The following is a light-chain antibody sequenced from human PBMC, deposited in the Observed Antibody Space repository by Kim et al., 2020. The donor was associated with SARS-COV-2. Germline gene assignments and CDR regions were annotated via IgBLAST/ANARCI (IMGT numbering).Light chain of an antibody. CDR2: KAS. V-gene: IGKV1-5*03. CDR3: QQYNTYPWT. J-gene: IGKJ1*01. CDR1: QTINIW. Sequence: ASVGDRVTITCQASQTINIWLAWYQQKPGKAPKLLIYKASSLESGVPSRFSGSGSGTEFTLTISSLQPDDFATYYCQQYNTYPWTFGQGTKVDIK.